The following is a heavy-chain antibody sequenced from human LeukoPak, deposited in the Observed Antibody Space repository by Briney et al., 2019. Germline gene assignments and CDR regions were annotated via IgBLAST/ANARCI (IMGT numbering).Heavy chain of an antibody. V-gene: IGHV3-21*01. CDR1: GFTFSSYS. CDR3: ASSVAAVLGPSDYFDY. J-gene: IGHJ4*02. D-gene: IGHD6-19*01. Sequence: GGSLRLSCAASGFTFSSYSMNWVRQAPGKGLEWVSSISSSSSYIYYADSVKGRFTISRDNAKNSLYLQMNSLRAEDTAVYYCASSVAAVLGPSDYFDYWGQGTLVTVSS. CDR2: ISSSSSYI.